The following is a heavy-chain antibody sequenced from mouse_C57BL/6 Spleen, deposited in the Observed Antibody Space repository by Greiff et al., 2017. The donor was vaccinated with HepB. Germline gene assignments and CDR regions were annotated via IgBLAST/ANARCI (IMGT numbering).Heavy chain of an antibody. CDR2: INPNNGGT. V-gene: IGHV1-18*01. D-gene: IGHD1-1*01. Sequence: EVQLQQSGPELVKPGASVKIPCKASGYTFTDYNMDWVKQSHGKSLEWIGDINPNNGGTIYNQKFKGKATLTVDKSSSTAYMELRSLTSEDTAVYYCARRYYGSSDYFDYWGQGTTLTVSS. J-gene: IGHJ2*01. CDR1: GYTFTDYN. CDR3: ARRYYGSSDYFDY.